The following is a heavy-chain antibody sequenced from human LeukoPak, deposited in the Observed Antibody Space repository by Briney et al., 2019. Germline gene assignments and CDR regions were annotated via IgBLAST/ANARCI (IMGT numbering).Heavy chain of an antibody. CDR2: IFHSGST. V-gene: IGHV4-4*02. D-gene: IGHD3-3*01. CDR1: GDSLNTNTW. CDR3: AKEFFGGLAFHY. Sequence: SSETLSLTCAVSGDSLNTNTWRRWVRQPPGKGLEWTGDIFHSGSTNYHPSLESRLTISMDKSKNSFSLRMTSVTAADTAVYYCAKEFFGGLAFHYWGQGILVTVSS. J-gene: IGHJ4*02.